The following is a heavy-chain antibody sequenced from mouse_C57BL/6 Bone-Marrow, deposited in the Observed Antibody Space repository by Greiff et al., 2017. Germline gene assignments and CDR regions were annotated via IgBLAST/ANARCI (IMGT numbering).Heavy chain of an antibody. Sequence: QVQLQQSGPELVKPGASVKISCKASGYAFSSSWMNWVKQRPGKGLEWIGRIYPGDGDTNYNGKFKGKATLTADKSSSTAYMQLSSLTSEDSAVYFCARWDWDSYFDYWGQGTTLTVSS. D-gene: IGHD4-1*01. CDR1: GYAFSSSW. CDR2: IYPGDGDT. V-gene: IGHV1-82*01. J-gene: IGHJ2*01. CDR3: ARWDWDSYFDY.